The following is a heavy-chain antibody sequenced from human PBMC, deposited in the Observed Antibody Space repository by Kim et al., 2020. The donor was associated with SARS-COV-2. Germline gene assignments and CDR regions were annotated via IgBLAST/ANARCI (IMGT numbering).Heavy chain of an antibody. Sequence: SETLSLTCVVSGGSITSSSCWSWVRQPRGKGLEWIGEVDHSGTTSYNVSLKRRVTISVEKSKNQFSLRLNVVSAEDTADYYSARGITRAWTLRPGFDPWG. D-gene: IGHD3-10*01. CDR1: GGSITSSSC. J-gene: IGHJ5*02. CDR2: VDHSGTT. CDR3: ARGITRAWTLRPGFDP. V-gene: IGHV4-4*02.